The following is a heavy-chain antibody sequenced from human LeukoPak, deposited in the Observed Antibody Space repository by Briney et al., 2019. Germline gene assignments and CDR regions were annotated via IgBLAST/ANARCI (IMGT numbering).Heavy chain of an antibody. CDR1: NSSIITYY. D-gene: IGHD3-10*01. CDR3: AGIRVNAFDI. V-gene: IGHV4-59*01. J-gene: IGHJ3*02. Sequence: PSETLSLTCTVSNSSIITYYWSWIRQPPGKGLEWIGYIYYSGTTNYNPSLKSRVTMSVDTSKNQFSLKLSSVTAADTAVYHCAGIRVNAFDIWGQGTMVTVSP. CDR2: IYYSGTT.